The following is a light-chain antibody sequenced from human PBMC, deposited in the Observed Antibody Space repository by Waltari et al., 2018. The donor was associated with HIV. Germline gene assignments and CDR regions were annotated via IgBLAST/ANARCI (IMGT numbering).Light chain of an antibody. CDR3: QSYDSSLNVI. J-gene: IGLJ2*01. CDR2: DIN. Sequence: QSVLTQPPSVSGAPGQRVTISCTGSNSTIGAGSGVHWYQHLPGAAPKLLIYDINNRPSGVPDRFSGSKSGTSASLAITGLQVEDEGDYFCQSYDSSLNVIFGGGTKLTVL. CDR1: NSTIGAGSG. V-gene: IGLV1-40*01.